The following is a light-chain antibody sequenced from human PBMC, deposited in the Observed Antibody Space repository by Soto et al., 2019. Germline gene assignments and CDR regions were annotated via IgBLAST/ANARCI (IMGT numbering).Light chain of an antibody. CDR2: DAS. CDR1: QSINTF. V-gene: IGKV3-11*01. J-gene: IGKJ4*01. Sequence: EVLLTQSPATLSVSPGESVTLSCRASQSINTFLAWYQQKPGQAPRLLIYDASSRAAGVPARFSGRGYGTDFTLTINSLEPEDFAVYHCQQRSIWPLTFGGGTRVE. CDR3: QQRSIWPLT.